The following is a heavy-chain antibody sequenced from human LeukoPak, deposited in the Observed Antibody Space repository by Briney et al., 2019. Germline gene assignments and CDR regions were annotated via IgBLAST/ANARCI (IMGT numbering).Heavy chain of an antibody. Sequence: PSETLSLTCAVYGGSFRDYYWSWIRQPPGKGLEWIGDINHSGSTNYNPSLKSRVTISVDTSKNQFSLKVSSVIAADTAVYYCARPGQLGSLYYGMDVWGQGTTVTVSS. V-gene: IGHV4-34*01. J-gene: IGHJ6*02. CDR3: ARPGQLGSLYYGMDV. D-gene: IGHD7-27*01. CDR1: GGSFRDYY. CDR2: INHSGST.